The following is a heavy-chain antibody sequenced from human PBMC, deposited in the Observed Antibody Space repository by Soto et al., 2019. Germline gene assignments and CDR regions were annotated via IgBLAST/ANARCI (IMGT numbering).Heavy chain of an antibody. J-gene: IGHJ4*02. D-gene: IGHD6-19*01. V-gene: IGHV3-23*01. CDR3: ARRSSGWYFDY. Sequence: EVQLLESGGGLVQPGGSLRLSCAASGFTFSSYAMSWVRQAPGQGLEWVSAISGSGGSTYYADSVKGRFTISRDNTKNTLYLQMNSLRAEDTDVYYCARRSSGWYFDYWGQGTLVTVSS. CDR2: ISGSGGST. CDR1: GFTFSSYA.